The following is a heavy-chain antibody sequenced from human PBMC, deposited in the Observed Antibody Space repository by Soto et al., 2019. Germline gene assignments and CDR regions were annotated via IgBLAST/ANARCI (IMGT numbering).Heavy chain of an antibody. CDR1: GFTFSSYA. Sequence: QVQLVESGGGVVQPGRSLRLSCAASGFTFSSYAMHWVRQAPGKGLEWVAVISYDGSNKYYADSVKGRFTISRDNSKNXLXXQMNSLRAEDTAVYYCARDVPRGRDGYNYGWYFDLWGRGTLVTVSS. CDR2: ISYDGSNK. V-gene: IGHV3-30-3*01. CDR3: ARDVPRGRDGYNYGWYFDL. D-gene: IGHD5-12*01. J-gene: IGHJ2*01.